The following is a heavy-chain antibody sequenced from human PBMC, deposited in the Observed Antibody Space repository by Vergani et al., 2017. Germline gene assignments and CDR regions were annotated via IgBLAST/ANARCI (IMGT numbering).Heavy chain of an antibody. CDR3: ARGRGTWIQLWGNWFDP. CDR1: GGSFSGYY. Sequence: QVQLQQWGAGLLKHSETLSLTCAVYGGSFSGYYWSWIRQPPGKGLEWIGEINHSGSTNYNPSLKSRVTISVDTSKNQFSLKLSSVTAADTAVYYCARGRGTWIQLWGNWFDPWGQGTLVTVSS. CDR2: INHSGST. J-gene: IGHJ5*02. V-gene: IGHV4-34*01. D-gene: IGHD5-18*01.